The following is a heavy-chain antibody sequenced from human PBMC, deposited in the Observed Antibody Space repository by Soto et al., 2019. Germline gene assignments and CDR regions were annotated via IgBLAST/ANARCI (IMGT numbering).Heavy chain of an antibody. CDR1: GGSISSSSYY. D-gene: IGHD3-3*02. CDR3: ASLYESRFFSAGICMDY. V-gene: IGHV4-39*01. J-gene: IGHJ4*02. Sequence: PSETLSLTCTVSGGSISSSSYYWGWIRQPPGKGLEWTGSISYSGSTYYNPSLKSRVTISVDTSKNQFSLKLSSVTAADTAVYFCASLYESRFFSAGICMDYWGQETLVTV. CDR2: ISYSGST.